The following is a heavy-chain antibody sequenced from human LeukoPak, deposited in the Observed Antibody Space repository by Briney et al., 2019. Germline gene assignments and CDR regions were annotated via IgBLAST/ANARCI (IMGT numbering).Heavy chain of an antibody. V-gene: IGHV3-30*02. J-gene: IGHJ6*03. D-gene: IGHD3-3*01. CDR1: GFTFSSYG. Sequence: PGGSLRLSCAASGFTFSSYGMHWVRQAPGKGLEWVAFIRYDGSNKYYADSAKGRFTISRDNSKNTLYLQMNSLRAEDTAVYYCAKGITIFGVVIRYYYYMDVWGKGTTVTVSS. CDR2: IRYDGSNK. CDR3: AKGITIFGVVIRYYYYMDV.